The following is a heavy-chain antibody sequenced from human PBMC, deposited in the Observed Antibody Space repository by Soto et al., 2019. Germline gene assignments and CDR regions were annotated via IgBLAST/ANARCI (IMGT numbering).Heavy chain of an antibody. Sequence: QVQLVQSGAEVKKPGASVKVSCKASGYTFTSYAMHWVRQAPGQRLEWMGWINAGNGNTKYSQKFQGRVTITRDTSASTAYMELSSLRSEDTAVYYCARVEGNDSSGYYYLYYYYGMDVWGQGTTVTVSS. CDR2: INAGNGNT. CDR1: GYTFTSYA. J-gene: IGHJ6*02. V-gene: IGHV1-3*01. D-gene: IGHD3-22*01. CDR3: ARVEGNDSSGYYYLYYYYGMDV.